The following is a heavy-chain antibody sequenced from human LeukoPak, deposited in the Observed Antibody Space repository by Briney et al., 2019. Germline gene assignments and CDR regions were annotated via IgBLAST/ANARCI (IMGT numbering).Heavy chain of an antibody. CDR1: GGSISSSTYY. D-gene: IGHD3-3*01. CDR3: ARGEDDFWSGYYTVGAFDI. V-gene: IGHV4-39*01. Sequence: SETLSLTCTVSGGSISSSTYYWGWIRQPPGKGLEWIGSIYSVTTSFNPSLKSRVTISVDTSKNQFSLKLTSVTAADTAVYYCARGEDDFWSGYYTVGAFDIWGQGTMVTVSS. CDR2: IYSVTT. J-gene: IGHJ3*02.